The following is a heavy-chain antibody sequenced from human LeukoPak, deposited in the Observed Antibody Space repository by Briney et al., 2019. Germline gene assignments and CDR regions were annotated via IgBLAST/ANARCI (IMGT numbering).Heavy chain of an antibody. D-gene: IGHD2-21*02. CDR3: ARRSPYCGSVCYVFDY. V-gene: IGHV4-59*08. Sequence: SETLSLTCTVSNGSISSYYWSWIRQPPGKGLEWIGYISYSGYTNYNPSLKSRVTISPDTSKNRFSLDLSSVTAADTAVYYCARRSPYCGSVCYVFDYWGQGTLVTVSS. CDR2: ISYSGYT. J-gene: IGHJ4*02. CDR1: NGSISSYY.